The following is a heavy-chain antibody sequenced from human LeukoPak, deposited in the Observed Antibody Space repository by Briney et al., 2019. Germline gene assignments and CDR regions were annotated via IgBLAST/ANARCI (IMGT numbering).Heavy chain of an antibody. D-gene: IGHD4-23*01. CDR3: AKVTDYGGNKNYFDY. CDR2: IRYDGSNK. Sequence: GGSLRLSCAASGFTFSSYGMHWVRQAPGKGLEWVAFIRYDGSNKYYADSVKGRFTISRDNSKNTLYLQMNSLRADDTAVYYCAKVTDYGGNKNYFDYWGQGTLVTVSS. CDR1: GFTFSSYG. J-gene: IGHJ4*02. V-gene: IGHV3-30*02.